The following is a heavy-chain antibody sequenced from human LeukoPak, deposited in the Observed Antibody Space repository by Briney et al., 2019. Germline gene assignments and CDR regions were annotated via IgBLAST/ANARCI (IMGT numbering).Heavy chain of an antibody. V-gene: IGHV1-69*06. CDR2: IIPTFGSA. Sequence: GASVKVSCKASGGTFNGFAVTWVRQAPGQGLEWMGGIIPTFGSANYAQKFQGRVTITADTSTSTVYMEVRGLTSGDTAVYYCARLNGTYYSYHIDVWGKGTTVTVSS. CDR1: GGTFNGFA. J-gene: IGHJ6*03. CDR3: ARLNGTYYSYHIDV. D-gene: IGHD1-26*01.